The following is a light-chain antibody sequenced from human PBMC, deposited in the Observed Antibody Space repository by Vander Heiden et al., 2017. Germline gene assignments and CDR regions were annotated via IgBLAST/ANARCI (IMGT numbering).Light chain of an antibody. V-gene: IGKV1-27*01. J-gene: IGKJ1*01. CDR3: PRT. Sequence: DIHMTQPPPSLPASVGDRVTTPSRASQGISNYLGWYQRKPGKVAELLIYAASAMQRGVPSRFGGSGTRTNFALTISGLQPEDVATYCCPRTFGQGTKVEIK. CDR1: QGISNY. CDR2: AAS.